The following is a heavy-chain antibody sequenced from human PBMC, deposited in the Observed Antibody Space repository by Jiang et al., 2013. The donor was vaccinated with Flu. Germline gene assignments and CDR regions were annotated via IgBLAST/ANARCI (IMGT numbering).Heavy chain of an antibody. D-gene: IGHD3-16*02. V-gene: IGHV4-31*01. CDR2: IYYSGST. CDR3: ARATLGLGELSFKAQNNPRSGAFDI. J-gene: IGHJ3*02. Sequence: SQTLSLTCTVSGGSISSGGYYWSWIRQHPGKGLEWIGYIYYSGSTYYNPSLKSLVTISVDTSKNQFSLKLSSVTAADMAVYYCARATLGLGELSFKAQNNPRSGAFDIWGQGTMVTVSS. CDR1: GGSISSGGYY.